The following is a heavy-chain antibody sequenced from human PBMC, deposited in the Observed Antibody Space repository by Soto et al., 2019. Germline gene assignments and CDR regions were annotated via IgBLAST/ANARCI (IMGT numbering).Heavy chain of an antibody. V-gene: IGHV2-5*02. D-gene: IGHD6-13*01. Sequence: QITLKESGPTLVTPTQPLTLTCTFSGFSLSTSGVAVGWIRQPPGTALECLALMYWDNDRRHRPSLKSRLTITKETSENQVVLIMTNKDTVDTATYYCAHRLVAAAGIRFDYWGQGTLVTVSS. CDR3: AHRLVAAAGIRFDY. J-gene: IGHJ4*02. CDR2: MYWDNDR. CDR1: GFSLSTSGVA.